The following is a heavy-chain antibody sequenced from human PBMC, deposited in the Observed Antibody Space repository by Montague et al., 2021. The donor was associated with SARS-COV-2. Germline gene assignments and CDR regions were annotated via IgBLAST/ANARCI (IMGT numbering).Heavy chain of an antibody. V-gene: IGHV1-3*01. J-gene: IGHJ6*02. Sequence: SVKVSCKASGYTFTNYRMHWVRQAPGQRLEWMGWINAGNGNTKYSQKFQGRVTITRDTSASTAYMDLSSLRSEDTAVYYCARGKDDPSGYYGEYFYRYYGMDVWGQGTTVTVS. CDR2: INAGNGNT. CDR1: GYTFTNYR. CDR3: ARGKDDPSGYYGEYFYRYYGMDV. D-gene: IGHD3-22*01.